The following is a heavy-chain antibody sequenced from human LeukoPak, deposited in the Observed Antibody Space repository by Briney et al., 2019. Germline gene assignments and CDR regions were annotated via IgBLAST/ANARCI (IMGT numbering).Heavy chain of an antibody. J-gene: IGHJ5*02. V-gene: IGHV3-23*01. CDR1: GFTFGDYA. CDR3: AKVEWELSVEGGSFDP. CDR2: ISGSGGST. D-gene: IGHD1-26*01. Sequence: PGGSLRLSCTASGFTFGDYAMSWVRQAPGKGLEWVSAISGSGGSTYYADSVKGRFTISRDNSKNTLYLQMNSLRAEDTAVYYCAKVEWELSVEGGSFDPWGQGTLVTVSS.